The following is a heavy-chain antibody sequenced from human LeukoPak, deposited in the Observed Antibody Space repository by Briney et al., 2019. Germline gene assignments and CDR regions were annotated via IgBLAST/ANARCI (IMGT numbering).Heavy chain of an antibody. CDR2: ISGSGGST. CDR1: GFIFSTYA. J-gene: IGHJ4*02. D-gene: IGHD7-27*01. V-gene: IGHV3-23*01. Sequence: GGSLRLSCAASGFIFSTYAMTWVRQAPGKGLEWVSGISGSGGSTHYADSVKGRFTISRDNSKNTLYLQMNSLRDDDTAVYYCARDLAWGAFDYWGQGTLVTVSS. CDR3: ARDLAWGAFDY.